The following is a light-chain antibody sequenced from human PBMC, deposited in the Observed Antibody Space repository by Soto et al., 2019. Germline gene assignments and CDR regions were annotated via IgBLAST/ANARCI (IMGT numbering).Light chain of an antibody. Sequence: QSVLTQPPSMSGAPGQRVTISCTGTSANIGAGYDVHWYQQLPGMAPKLLIYGNNKRPSGVPDRFSGYKSGTSASLAITGLQAEDEADYYCQSYDSTLSGLYVLGTVTKLTVL. J-gene: IGLJ1*01. CDR2: GNN. CDR1: SANIGAGYD. V-gene: IGLV1-40*01. CDR3: QSYDSTLSGLYV.